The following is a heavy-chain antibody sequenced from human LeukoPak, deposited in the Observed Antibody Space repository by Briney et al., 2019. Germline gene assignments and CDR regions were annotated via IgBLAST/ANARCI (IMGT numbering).Heavy chain of an antibody. CDR1: GFTFSSYA. D-gene: IGHD3-22*01. Sequence: PGGSLRLSCAASGFTFSSYAMSWVRPAPRKGLEWVSAISGSGGSTYYADSVKGRFTISRDNSKNTLYLQMNSLRAEDTAVYYCAKERYYYDSSGYYPYFDYWGQGTLVTVSS. V-gene: IGHV3-23*01. CDR2: ISGSGGST. CDR3: AKERYYYDSSGYYPYFDY. J-gene: IGHJ4*02.